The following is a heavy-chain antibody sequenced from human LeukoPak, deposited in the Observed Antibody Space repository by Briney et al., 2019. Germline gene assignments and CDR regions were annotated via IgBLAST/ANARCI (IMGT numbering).Heavy chain of an antibody. CDR3: ARMMGGYIRYDY. J-gene: IGHJ4*02. D-gene: IGHD5-12*01. V-gene: IGHV4-34*01. Sequence: SETLSLTCAVYGGSFSGYYWSWIRQPPGKGLEWIGEINHSGSTNYNPSLKSRVTISVDTSKNQFSLKLSSVTAADTAVYYCARMMGGYIRYDYWGQGTLVTVSS. CDR2: INHSGST. CDR1: GGSFSGYY.